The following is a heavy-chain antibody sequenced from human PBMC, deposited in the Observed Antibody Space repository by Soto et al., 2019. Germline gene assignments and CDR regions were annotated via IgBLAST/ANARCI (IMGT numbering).Heavy chain of an antibody. J-gene: IGHJ4*02. Sequence: ASVKVSCKVSGYTLTELSMHWVRQAPGKGLEWMGGFDPEDGETNYAQKFQGRVTITADKSTSTAYMELSSLRSEDTAVYYCAREIRFSYYYDSSGPGDFDYWGQGTLVTVSS. CDR3: AREIRFSYYYDSSGPGDFDY. D-gene: IGHD3-22*01. CDR2: FDPEDGET. CDR1: GYTLTELS. V-gene: IGHV1-24*01.